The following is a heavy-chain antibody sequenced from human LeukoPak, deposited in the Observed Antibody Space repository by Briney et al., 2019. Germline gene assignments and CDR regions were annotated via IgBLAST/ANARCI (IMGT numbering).Heavy chain of an antibody. CDR1: GYTFTGYY. Sequence: GASVKVSCKASGYTFTGYYMHWVRQAPGQGLEWMGWINPNSGGTNYAQKFQGRVTMTRDTSISTAYMELSRLRSDDTAVYYCARDLEDGVAAAGLYYYYGMDVWGQGTTVTVPS. D-gene: IGHD6-13*01. CDR3: ARDLEDGVAAAGLYYYYGMDV. V-gene: IGHV1-2*02. J-gene: IGHJ6*02. CDR2: INPNSGGT.